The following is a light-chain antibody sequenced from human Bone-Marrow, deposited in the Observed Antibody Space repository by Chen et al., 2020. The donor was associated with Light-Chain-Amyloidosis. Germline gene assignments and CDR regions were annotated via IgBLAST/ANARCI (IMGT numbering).Light chain of an antibody. CDR3: SSYTITNTLV. J-gene: IGLJ1*01. CDR2: EVT. CDR1: SSDVGGDNH. V-gene: IGLV2-14*01. Sequence: QSALTQPASVSGSPGQSITISCTGTSSDVGGDNHGSWYQQHPDKAPKLMIYEVTNRPSWVPDRFSGSKSDNTASLTISGLQSEDEADDFCSSYTITNTLVFGSGTRVTVL.